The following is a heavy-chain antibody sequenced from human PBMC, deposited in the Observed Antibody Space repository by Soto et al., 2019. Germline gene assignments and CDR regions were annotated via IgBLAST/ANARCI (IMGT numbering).Heavy chain of an antibody. D-gene: IGHD6-19*01. Sequence: QVQLQQWGAGLLKPSETLSLTCAVYGGSFSGYYWSWIRQPPGKGLEGIGEINHSGSTNYNPSLKSRVTISVDTSRNQCSLKMSSVTAADTAVYYCARWELWLENDFDYWGQGTLVTVTS. CDR1: GGSFSGYY. CDR2: INHSGST. CDR3: ARWELWLENDFDY. V-gene: IGHV4-34*01. J-gene: IGHJ4*02.